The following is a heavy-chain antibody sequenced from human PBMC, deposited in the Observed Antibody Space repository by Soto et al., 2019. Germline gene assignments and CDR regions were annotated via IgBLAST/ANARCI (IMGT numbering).Heavy chain of an antibody. CDR3: ARIERYSTYEDFDF. CDR2: VFSNDAK. J-gene: IGHJ4*02. CDR1: GFSLSHIRVG. V-gene: IGHV2-26*01. Sequence: QVTLKESGPVLVKPTEPLTLTFTVSGFSLSHIRVGVGWIRQPPGKALEWLAHVFSNDAKSYSPSLKGRLTISRDTFRSQVVLTMTNVDPVDTATYFCARIERYSTYEDFDFWGQGTLVTVSS. D-gene: IGHD5-12*01.